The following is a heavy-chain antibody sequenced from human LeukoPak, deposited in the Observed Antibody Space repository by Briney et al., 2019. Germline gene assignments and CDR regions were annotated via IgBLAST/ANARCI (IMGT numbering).Heavy chain of an antibody. Sequence: PGGSLRLSCAASGFTFSRNLMGWVRQAPGKGLEWVSSISGSGGSSYYADSVKGRFTMSRDNSKNTLYLQMSGLRAEDMALYYCAKDVEGQVSIDYWGQGTLVTVS. V-gene: IGHV3-23*01. CDR2: ISGSGGSS. J-gene: IGHJ4*02. D-gene: IGHD5-24*01. CDR3: AKDVEGQVSIDY. CDR1: GFTFSRNL.